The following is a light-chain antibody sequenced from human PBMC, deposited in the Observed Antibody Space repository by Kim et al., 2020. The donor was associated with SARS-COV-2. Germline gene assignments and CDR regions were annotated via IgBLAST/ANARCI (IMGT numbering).Light chain of an antibody. CDR1: DIATKG. Sequence: SYELTQPPSVSVAPGETATLSCGGTDIATKGVHWYQVRPGRAPKLVLYYNIDRPSGIPDRFSGSKSGDTATLTISGVEAGDEADYYCQVWDTTSDHVLFG. CDR3: QVWDTTSDHVL. V-gene: IGLV3-21*01. CDR2: YNI. J-gene: IGLJ2*01.